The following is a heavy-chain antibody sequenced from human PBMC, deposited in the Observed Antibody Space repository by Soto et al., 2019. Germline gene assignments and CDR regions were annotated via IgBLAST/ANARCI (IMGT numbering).Heavy chain of an antibody. CDR3: ARDDTRFYYYYGMDV. CDR2: INPSGGST. CDR1: GYTFTSYY. D-gene: IGHD3-22*01. J-gene: IGHJ6*02. V-gene: IGHV1-46*01. Sequence: QVQLVQSGAEVKKPGASVKVSCKASGYTFTSYYMHWVRQAPGQGLEWMGIINPSGGSTSYAQKLQGRVTMPRDTSTSTVYMELSSLRSEDTAVYYCARDDTRFYYYYGMDVWGQGTTVTVSS.